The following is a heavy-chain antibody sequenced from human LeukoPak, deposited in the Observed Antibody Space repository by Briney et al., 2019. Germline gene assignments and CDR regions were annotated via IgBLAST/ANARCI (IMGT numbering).Heavy chain of an antibody. CDR2: ISGSGGST. Sequence: GGTLRLPCAASGFTFSTYGMSWVRQAPGKGLEWVSAISGSGGSTYYADSVKGRFTISRDNSKSTLYLQMNSLRAEDTAVYYCAKRSTDYWGQGTLVTVS. CDR1: GFTFSTYG. J-gene: IGHJ4*02. D-gene: IGHD5/OR15-5a*01. V-gene: IGHV3-23*01. CDR3: AKRSTDY.